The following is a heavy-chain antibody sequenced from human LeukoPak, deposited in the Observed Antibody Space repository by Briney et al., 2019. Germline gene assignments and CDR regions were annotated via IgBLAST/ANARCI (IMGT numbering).Heavy chain of an antibody. CDR2: IYSNGNT. D-gene: IGHD1-26*01. V-gene: IGHV4-59*01. Sequence: SETLSLTCIVSGGSFSSSYWSWIRQPPGKGLEWIAYIYSNGNTNSNPSLKSRVTIAVDTSQSQFSLKLSSVTAADTAVYYCARVLVGLTPHAVVFQIWGQGKKVTVSS. CDR3: ARVLVGLTPHAVVFQI. CDR1: GGSFSSSY. J-gene: IGHJ3*02.